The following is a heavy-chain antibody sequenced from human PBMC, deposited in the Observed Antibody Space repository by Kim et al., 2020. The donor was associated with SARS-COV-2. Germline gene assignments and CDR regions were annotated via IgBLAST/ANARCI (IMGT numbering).Heavy chain of an antibody. CDR2: IKSKTDGGTT. Sequence: GGSLRLSCAASGFTFSNAWMSWVRQAPGKGLEWVGRIKSKTDGGTTDYAAPVKGRFTMSRDDSKNTLYLKMNSLQTEDTAVYYCTTQSTTVTTYLFDYWGQGTLVTVSS. V-gene: IGHV3-15*01. CDR3: TTQSTTVTTYLFDY. D-gene: IGHD4-17*01. J-gene: IGHJ4*02. CDR1: GFTFSNAW.